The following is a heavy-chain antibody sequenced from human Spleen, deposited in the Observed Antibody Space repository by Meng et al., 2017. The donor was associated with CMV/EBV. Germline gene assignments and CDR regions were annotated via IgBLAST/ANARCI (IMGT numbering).Heavy chain of an antibody. J-gene: IGHJ4*02. Sequence: YALNWVRQAPGQGLEWLGWIITIFGSPKYALKFQGRVTFTADESTTTAYMELSSLNPGDTAVYYCARGGTLYDYGSASYSSTGFLDSWGQGTLVTVSS. CDR1: YA. V-gene: IGHV1-69*01. CDR3: ARGGTLYDYGSASYSSTGFLDS. CDR2: IITIFGSP. D-gene: IGHD3-3*01.